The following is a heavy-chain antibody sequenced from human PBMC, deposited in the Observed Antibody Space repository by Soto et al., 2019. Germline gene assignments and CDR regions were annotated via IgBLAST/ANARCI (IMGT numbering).Heavy chain of an antibody. CDR2: ISGSGGST. D-gene: IGHD3-22*01. CDR3: AKDYKGYYDSSLFDL. CDR1: GFTFSSYA. Sequence: PGGSLRLSCAASGFTFSSYAMSWVRQAPGKGLEWVSAISGSGGSTYYADSVKGRFTISRDNSKNTLYLQMNSLRAEDTAVYYCAKDYKGYYDSSLFDLWGRGTLVTVSS. V-gene: IGHV3-23*01. J-gene: IGHJ2*01.